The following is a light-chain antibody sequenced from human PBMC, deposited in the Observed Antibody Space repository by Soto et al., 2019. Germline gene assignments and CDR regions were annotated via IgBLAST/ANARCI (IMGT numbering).Light chain of an antibody. J-gene: IGLJ1*01. CDR2: DVS. V-gene: IGLV2-14*01. Sequence: QSVLTQPAPLSGSPGQSITTSCTGTSSDVGGYNYVSWYQQHPGKAPKLMIYDVSNRPSGVSNRFSGSKSGNTASLTISGFQAEDEADYYCSSYTRSSTPYVFGTGTTVTV. CDR3: SSYTRSSTPYV. CDR1: SSDVGGYNY.